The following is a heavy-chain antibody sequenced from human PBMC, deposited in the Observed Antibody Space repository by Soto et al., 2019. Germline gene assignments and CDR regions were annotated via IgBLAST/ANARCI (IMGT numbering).Heavy chain of an antibody. Sequence: GGSLRLSCAASGFTFSSYAMHWVRQAPGKGLEWVAVISYDGSNKYYADSVKGRFTISRDNSKNTLYLQMNSLRAEDTAVYYCAKEVGAITYYYYGMDVWGQGTTVTVSS. V-gene: IGHV3-30*04. J-gene: IGHJ6*02. D-gene: IGHD1-26*01. CDR2: ISYDGSNK. CDR3: AKEVGAITYYYYGMDV. CDR1: GFTFSSYA.